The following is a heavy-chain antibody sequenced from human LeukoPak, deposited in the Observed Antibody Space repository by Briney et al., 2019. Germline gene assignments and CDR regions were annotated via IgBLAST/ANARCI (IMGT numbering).Heavy chain of an antibody. D-gene: IGHD6-19*01. Sequence: GRSLRLSCAASGFTFDDYAMHWVRQAPGKGLEWVSGISWNSGSIGYADSVKGRFTISRDNAKNSLYLQMNSLRAEDTALYYCAKDSPSLIPSSGWGNFDYWGQGTLVTVSS. CDR2: ISWNSGSI. CDR3: AKDSPSLIPSSGWGNFDY. J-gene: IGHJ4*02. V-gene: IGHV3-9*01. CDR1: GFTFDDYA.